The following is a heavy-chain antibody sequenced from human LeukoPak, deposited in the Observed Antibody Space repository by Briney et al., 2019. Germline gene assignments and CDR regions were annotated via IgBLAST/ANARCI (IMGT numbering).Heavy chain of an antibody. V-gene: IGHV3-74*01. D-gene: IGHD6-13*01. CDR1: GFTFSSYW. J-gene: IGHJ4*02. CDR2: INNDGTYT. Sequence: PGGSLRLSCAASGFTFSSYWFHWVRQTPGKGLVWAARINNDGTYTTYADSVKGRFTISRDNAQNTLYLQMNSLTAEDTGVYYCAREVLAAGKTHDYWGQGTLLTVSS. CDR3: AREVLAAGKTHDY.